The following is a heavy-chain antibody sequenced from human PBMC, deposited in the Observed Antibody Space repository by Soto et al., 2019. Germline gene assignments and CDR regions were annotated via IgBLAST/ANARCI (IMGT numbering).Heavy chain of an antibody. CDR1: GGSISSGNYY. CDR3: STMVTPATGLYFFAY. CDR2: ISYSGST. Sequence: SETLSLTCTVSGGSISSGNYYWSWIRQPPGKGLEWIGFISYSGSTYYSTSLKSRVTISVDTSKSQFSLNLSFVTAAYTAVYYCSTMVTPATGLYFFAYWGQGSLVTVSS. J-gene: IGHJ4*02. D-gene: IGHD5-18*01. V-gene: IGHV4-30-4*01.